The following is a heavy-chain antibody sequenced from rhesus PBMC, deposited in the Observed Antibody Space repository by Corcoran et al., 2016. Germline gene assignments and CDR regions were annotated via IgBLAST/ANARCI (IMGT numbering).Heavy chain of an antibody. CDR1: GASISDSYR. V-gene: IGHV4S10*01. CDR3: SRDARGRNYFDD. CDR2: IYGSRTSY. D-gene: IGHD2-15*01. Sequence: QVQLQESCPGVVTPSETLSLTCAVSGASISDSYRCSWIRRLPGKGLEWIGYIYGSRTSYNDPPTLQCRVTIAKDTSKHQFSLNMSSATAAATAVYECSRDARGRNYFDDWGQGVLVTVSS. J-gene: IGHJ4*01.